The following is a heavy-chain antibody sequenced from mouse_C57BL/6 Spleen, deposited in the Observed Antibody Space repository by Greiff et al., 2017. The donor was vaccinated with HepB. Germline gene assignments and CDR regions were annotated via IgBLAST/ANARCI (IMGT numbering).Heavy chain of an antibody. V-gene: IGHV1-42*01. CDR1: GYSFTGYY. D-gene: IGHD1-1*01. CDR2: INPSTGGT. J-gene: IGHJ1*01. Sequence: EVHLVESGPELVKPGASVKISCKASGYSFTGYYMNWVKQSPEKSLEWIGEINPSTGGTTYNQKFKAKATLTVDKSSSTAYMQLKSLTSDDSAVYYCARSGDYYYGSSSYWYFDVWGAGTTVTVSS. CDR3: ARSGDYYYGSSSYWYFDV.